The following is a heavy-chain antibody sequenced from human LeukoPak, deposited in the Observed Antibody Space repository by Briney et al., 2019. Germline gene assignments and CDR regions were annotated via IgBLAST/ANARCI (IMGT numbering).Heavy chain of an antibody. D-gene: IGHD2-2*01. CDR1: GFTFDDYA. CDR2: ISWNSGSI. J-gene: IGHJ4*02. CDR3: AKTPYSTSPYYYFDY. V-gene: IGHV3-9*01. Sequence: GGSLRLSCAATGFTFDDYAIHGVRQAPGKGLEWVPGISWNSGSIDYGDSVKGRFTISRDNAKSSLYLQMNSLGAEDTALYYCAKTPYSTSPYYYFDYWGQGTLVTVSS.